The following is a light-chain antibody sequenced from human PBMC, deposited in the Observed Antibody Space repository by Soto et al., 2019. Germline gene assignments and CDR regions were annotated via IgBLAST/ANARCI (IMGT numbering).Light chain of an antibody. Sequence: QSVLTQPPSASGTPGQRVTISCSGSSSNIGSNYVYWYQQLPGTAPKLLIYTNNQRPSGVPDRFSGSKSGTSASLAISGLRSEDEADYYGAAWDDTLSGPYVVFGGGTQLTVL. CDR2: TNN. CDR1: SSNIGSNY. CDR3: AAWDDTLSGPYVV. J-gene: IGLJ2*01. V-gene: IGLV1-47*01.